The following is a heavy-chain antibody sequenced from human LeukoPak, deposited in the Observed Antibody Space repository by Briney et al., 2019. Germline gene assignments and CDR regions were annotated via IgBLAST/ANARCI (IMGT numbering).Heavy chain of an antibody. CDR2: IYYSGST. Sequence: PSETLSLTCTVSGGSISSYYWSWIRQPPGKGLEWIGYIYYSGSTNYNPSLKSRVTISVDASKNQFSLKLSSVTAADTAVYYCARLQSGYSYGFAFDYWGQGTLVTVSS. V-gene: IGHV4-59*01. J-gene: IGHJ4*02. CDR3: ARLQSGYSYGFAFDY. D-gene: IGHD5-18*01. CDR1: GGSISSYY.